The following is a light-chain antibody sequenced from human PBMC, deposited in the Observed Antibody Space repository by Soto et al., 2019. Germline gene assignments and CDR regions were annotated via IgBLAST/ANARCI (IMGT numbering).Light chain of an antibody. J-gene: IGKJ1*01. CDR3: QQYGSSGT. V-gene: IGKV3-20*01. CDR1: QSVSNNY. CDR2: GAS. Sequence: EIVLTPSPGTLALSPCERATLSSSASQSVSNNYLAWYQQQPGQAPRLLIYGASNRATGIPDRFSGSGSGTDFTLTISRLEPEDFAVYYCQQYGSSGTFGQGTKVDIK.